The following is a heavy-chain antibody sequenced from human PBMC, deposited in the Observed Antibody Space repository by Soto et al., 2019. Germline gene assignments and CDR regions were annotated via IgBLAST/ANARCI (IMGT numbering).Heavy chain of an antibody. CDR1: GYIYTNFG. D-gene: IGHD2-15*01. CDR2: ISPYNGDT. Sequence: QIQLVQSGAEVKKPGASVKVSCKASGYIYTNFGISWVRQAPGQGLEWMGWISPYNGDTSYAQKLQGRVTMTIDTSTTTGYMELRSLGSDDTAVYYCARVGLGYCSGSFPNNWFDPWGQGTLVTVSP. CDR3: ARVGLGYCSGSFPNNWFDP. J-gene: IGHJ5*02. V-gene: IGHV1-18*01.